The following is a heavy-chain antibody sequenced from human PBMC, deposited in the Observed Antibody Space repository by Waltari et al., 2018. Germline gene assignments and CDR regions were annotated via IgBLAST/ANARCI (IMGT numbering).Heavy chain of an antibody. Sequence: EVQLVESGGGLVQPGGSLRLSCAASGFTFSSYCMSWVRQAPGKGLEWVANIKQDGSEKYYVDSVKGRFTISRDNAKNSLYLQMNSLRAEDTAVYYCARDLGGRDYWGQGTLVTVSS. V-gene: IGHV3-7*01. J-gene: IGHJ4*02. CDR2: IKQDGSEK. CDR1: GFTFSSYC. CDR3: ARDLGGRDY. D-gene: IGHD1-26*01.